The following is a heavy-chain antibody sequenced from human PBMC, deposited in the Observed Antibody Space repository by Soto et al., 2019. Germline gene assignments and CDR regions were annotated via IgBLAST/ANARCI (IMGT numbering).Heavy chain of an antibody. V-gene: IGHV5-51*01. J-gene: IGHJ4*02. CDR3: ARLVGAYDSYFGH. D-gene: IGHD5-12*01. CDR2: IYPGDSET. Sequence: GESLKISCNASGYDFARTWIGWVRQLPGKGLDWLGIIYPGDSETRYSPSFRGQVTFSVDMSISTAYLQWSSLKTSDIAIYYCARLVGAYDSYFGHWGQGTRVTVS. CDR1: GYDFARTW.